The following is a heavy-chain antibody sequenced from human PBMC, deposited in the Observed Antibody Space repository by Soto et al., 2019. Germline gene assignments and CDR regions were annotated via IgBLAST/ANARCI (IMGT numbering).Heavy chain of an antibody. D-gene: IGHD4-17*01. CDR2: INLRGGTT. CDR1: GYNFNQYY. Sequence: QVQLVQSGAEVRKPGASVRLSCETSGYNFNQYYIHWVRQAPGQGLEWMGIINLRGGTTEYAHKFRGRVTVTGDTSTSTAYMQLGSLRPDDTAVYFCARCPDDSDVPRWDYWGQGTLVTVSS. J-gene: IGHJ4*02. V-gene: IGHV1-46*02. CDR3: ARCPDDSDVPRWDY.